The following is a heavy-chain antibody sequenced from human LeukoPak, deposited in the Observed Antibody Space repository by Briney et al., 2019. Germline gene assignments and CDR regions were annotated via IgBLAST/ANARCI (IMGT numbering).Heavy chain of an antibody. CDR2: IGWNSGSI. CDR3: AKDIGSVKQWLEGFDY. Sequence: GGSLRLSCAASGFPFDDYAMHWVRQAPGKGLEGVSGIGWNSGSIGYADSVKGRFTISRDNAKNSLYLQMNSLRAEDTALYYCAKDIGSVKQWLEGFDYWGQGTLVTVSS. D-gene: IGHD6-19*01. V-gene: IGHV3-9*01. J-gene: IGHJ4*02. CDR1: GFPFDDYA.